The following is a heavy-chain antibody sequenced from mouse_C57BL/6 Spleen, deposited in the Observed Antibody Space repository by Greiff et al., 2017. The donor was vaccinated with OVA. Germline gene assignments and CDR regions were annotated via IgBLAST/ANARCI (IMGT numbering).Heavy chain of an antibody. V-gene: IGHV1-18*01. CDR2: INPNNGGT. CDR3: ARWDDYEGYYFDY. Sequence: EVQLQQSGPELVKPGASVKISCKASGYTFTDYNMDWVKQSHGKSLEWIGDINPNNGGTIYNQKFKGKATLTVDKSSSTAYMELRSLTSEDTAVYYCARWDDYEGYYFDYWGQGTTLTVSS. J-gene: IGHJ2*01. CDR1: GYTFTDYN. D-gene: IGHD2-4*01.